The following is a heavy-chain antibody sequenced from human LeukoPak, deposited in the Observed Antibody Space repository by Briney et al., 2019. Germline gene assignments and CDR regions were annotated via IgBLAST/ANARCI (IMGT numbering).Heavy chain of an antibody. Sequence: ASVKVSCKASGYTFTGYYMHGVRQAPGQGLEWMGWINPNSGDTHFPQKFQGRVTMTRDTSISTAYMELSRLRSDGTPVYYCARDRGFRGEYYFHFWGQATLVTVSS. CDR3: ARDRGFRGEYYFHF. V-gene: IGHV1-2*02. D-gene: IGHD3-16*01. J-gene: IGHJ4*02. CDR1: GYTFTGYY. CDR2: INPNSGDT.